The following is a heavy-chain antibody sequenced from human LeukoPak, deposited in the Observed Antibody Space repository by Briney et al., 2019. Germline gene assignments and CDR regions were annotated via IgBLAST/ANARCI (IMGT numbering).Heavy chain of an antibody. CDR3: ARDCGGSGDY. CDR2: ISSGSTTT. Sequence: GGSLRLSCAASGFTFSDYYMSWIRQAPGKGLEWISYISSGSTTTYNADSVKGRFTISRDNAKNSLYLQMNSLRAEDTAVYYCARDCGGSGDYWGQGTLVTVSS. J-gene: IGHJ4*02. V-gene: IGHV3-11*04. D-gene: IGHD2-15*01. CDR1: GFTFSDYY.